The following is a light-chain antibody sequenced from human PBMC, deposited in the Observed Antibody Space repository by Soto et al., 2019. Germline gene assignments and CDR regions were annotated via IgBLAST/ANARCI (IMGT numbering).Light chain of an antibody. V-gene: IGKV3-11*01. CDR3: QQRSNWPR. CDR1: QSVSSY. CDR2: DAS. J-gene: IGKJ5*01. Sequence: EIVLTQSPATLSLSPGERATLSCRASQSVSSYLAWYQQKPGQAPRLLIYDASNRATGIPARFSGSGSGTDFTLTISSLETEDFAVYCCQQRSNWPRFGQRTRLEIK.